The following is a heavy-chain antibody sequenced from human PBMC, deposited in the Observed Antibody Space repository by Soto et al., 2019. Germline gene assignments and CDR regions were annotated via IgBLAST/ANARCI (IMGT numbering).Heavy chain of an antibody. Sequence: PGGSLRLSCLASGFTFSNNGIHWVRQAPGKGLEWVAVISSDGSKKYYADSVKGRFTISRDNSKNTLYLQMNSLRAEDTAVYYCATDLYGGSSRFDYWGQGTLVTVSS. D-gene: IGHD2-15*01. V-gene: IGHV3-30*03. CDR2: ISSDGSKK. J-gene: IGHJ4*02. CDR3: ATDLYGGSSRFDY. CDR1: GFTFSNNG.